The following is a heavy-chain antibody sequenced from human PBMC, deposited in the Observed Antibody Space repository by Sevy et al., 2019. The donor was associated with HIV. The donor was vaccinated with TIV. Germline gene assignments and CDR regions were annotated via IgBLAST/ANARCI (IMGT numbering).Heavy chain of an antibody. J-gene: IGHJ4*02. CDR2: ISGSGGST. V-gene: IGHV3-23*01. CDR1: GFTFSSYA. CDR3: AKDETQHLRVTASEY. D-gene: IGHD6-13*01. Sequence: GGSLRLSCAASGFTFSSYAMSWVRQAPGKGLEWVSAISGSGGSTYYADSVKGRFTISRDNSKNTLYLQMNSLRAEDTAVYYCAKDETQHLRVTASEYCGQGTLVTVSS.